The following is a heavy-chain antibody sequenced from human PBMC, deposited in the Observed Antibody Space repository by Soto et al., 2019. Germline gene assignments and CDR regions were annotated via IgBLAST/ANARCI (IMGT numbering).Heavy chain of an antibody. CDR2: IIPIFGPA. Sequence: QVQLVQSGAEVKKPGSSVKVSCKASGGTFSSYAISWVRQAPGQGLEWMGGIIPIFGPANYAQKFQGRVTITADESTSTADLELSSLRSEDTAVYFCARGHYFTTGWFDPWGQGTLVTVSS. CDR3: ARGHYFTTGWFDP. J-gene: IGHJ5*02. D-gene: IGHD4-17*01. CDR1: GGTFSSYA. V-gene: IGHV1-69*12.